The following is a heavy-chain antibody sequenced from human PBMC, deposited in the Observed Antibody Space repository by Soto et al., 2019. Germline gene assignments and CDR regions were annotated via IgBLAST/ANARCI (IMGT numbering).Heavy chain of an antibody. CDR3: ARDPGGATGFDP. V-gene: IGHV1-18*01. Sequence: QVQLVQSGPEVKKPGASVKVSCRASGYIFITFGISWVRQAPGQGPEWMGRMSPYNGNTNYGRKFQGRVTMTVETSTHTAYMELRSLRSDDTAVYYCARDPGGATGFDPWGQGTLVTVSS. D-gene: IGHD3-10*01. CDR2: MSPYNGNT. CDR1: GYIFITFG. J-gene: IGHJ5*02.